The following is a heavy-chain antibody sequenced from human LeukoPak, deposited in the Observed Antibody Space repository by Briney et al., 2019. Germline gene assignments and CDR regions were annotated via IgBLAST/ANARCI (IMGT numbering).Heavy chain of an antibody. D-gene: IGHD3-3*01. CDR1: GFTFSSSW. J-gene: IGHJ6*04. CDR3: ARDPGYESWSPFCGGMDV. V-gene: IGHV3-74*01. Sequence: GGSPRLSCAASGFTFSSSWMHWVRQAPGKGLVWVSRITRDGSSTTYADSVKGRFTTSRDNAKNTLYLQMDSLRDDDTAVYYCARDPGYESWSPFCGGMDVWGNGTTVIVSS. CDR2: ITRDGSST.